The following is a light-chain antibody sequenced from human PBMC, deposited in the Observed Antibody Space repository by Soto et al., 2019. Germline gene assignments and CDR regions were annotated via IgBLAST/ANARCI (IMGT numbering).Light chain of an antibody. J-gene: IGLJ1*01. CDR3: SSYTSSSTLGV. CDR2: EVS. Sequence: QSALAQPASVSGSPGQSITISCTGTSSDVGGYNYVSWYQQHPGKAPKLMIYEVSNRPSGVSNRFSGSKSGNTASLTISGLQAEDEADYYSSSYTSSSTLGVFGTGTKVTVL. CDR1: SSDVGGYNY. V-gene: IGLV2-14*01.